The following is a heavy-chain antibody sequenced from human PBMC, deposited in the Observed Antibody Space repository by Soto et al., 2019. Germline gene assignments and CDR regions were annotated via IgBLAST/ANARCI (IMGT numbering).Heavy chain of an antibody. CDR2: ISYDGSNK. J-gene: IGHJ6*03. Sequence: GGSLRLSCAASGFTFSSYGMHWVRQAPGKGLEWVAVISYDGSNKYYADSVKGRFAISRDNSKNTLYLQMNSLRAEDTAVYYCVFREPNYYMDVWGKGTTVTVSS. D-gene: IGHD1-1*01. V-gene: IGHV3-30*03. CDR3: VFREPNYYMDV. CDR1: GFTFSSYG.